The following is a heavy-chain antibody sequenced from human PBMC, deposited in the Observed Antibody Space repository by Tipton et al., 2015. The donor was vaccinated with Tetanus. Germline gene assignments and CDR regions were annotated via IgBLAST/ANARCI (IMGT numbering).Heavy chain of an antibody. CDR2: IYPGDSDT. J-gene: IGHJ4*02. Sequence: QLVQSGAEVKEAGESLRISCKASGYRFSSYWIAWVRQMPGKGLEWMGIIYPGDSDTTYSPSFEGQVTISADKSTSTAYLQWSSLKASDSAMYYCARQKGYWGQGTLVTVSS. CDR3: ARQKGY. V-gene: IGHV5-51*01. CDR1: GYRFSSYW.